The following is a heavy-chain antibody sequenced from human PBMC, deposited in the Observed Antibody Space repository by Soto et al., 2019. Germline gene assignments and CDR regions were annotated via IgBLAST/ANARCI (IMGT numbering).Heavy chain of an antibody. CDR1: GFIFGNYM. D-gene: IGHD2-15*01. CDR3: APHVHCSGGSCHYDAFDI. Sequence: EVQLLESGGGLVQPGVSLRLSCAVSGFIFGNYMMTWVRQAPGKGLEWVSTIRDGGESTYYADSVKGRFTISRDNSKNTLYLQMDSLGVEDTAVYYCAPHVHCSGGSCHYDAFDIRGQGTMVTVSS. CDR2: IRDGGEST. V-gene: IGHV3-23*01. J-gene: IGHJ3*02.